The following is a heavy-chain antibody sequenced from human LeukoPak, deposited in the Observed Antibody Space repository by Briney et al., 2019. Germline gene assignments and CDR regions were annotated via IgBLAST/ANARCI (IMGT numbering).Heavy chain of an antibody. Sequence: PSETLSLTCTVSGGSISSSSYYWGWIRQPPGKGLEWIGSIYYSGSTYYNPSLKSRVTISVDTSKNQFSLKLSSVTAADTAVYYCARRRPRDSSGWYGYDYWGQGTLVTVSS. CDR2: IYYSGST. V-gene: IGHV4-39*07. CDR1: GGSISSSSYY. D-gene: IGHD6-19*01. J-gene: IGHJ4*02. CDR3: ARRRPRDSSGWYGYDY.